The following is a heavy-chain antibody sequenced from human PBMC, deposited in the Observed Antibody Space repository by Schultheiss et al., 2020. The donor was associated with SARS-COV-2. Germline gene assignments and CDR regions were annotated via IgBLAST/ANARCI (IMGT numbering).Heavy chain of an antibody. CDR2: IKQDGSEK. J-gene: IGHJ5*02. D-gene: IGHD6-6*01. CDR1: GSTFSSYW. CDR3: ARAGGDAGSSEFDP. V-gene: IGHV3-7*01. Sequence: GGSLRLSCAASGSTFSSYWMSWVRQAPGKGLEWVANIKQDGSEKNYVDSVKGRFAISRDNAKNSLYLQMNSLRVEDTAVYYCARAGGDAGSSEFDPWGQGTLVTVSS.